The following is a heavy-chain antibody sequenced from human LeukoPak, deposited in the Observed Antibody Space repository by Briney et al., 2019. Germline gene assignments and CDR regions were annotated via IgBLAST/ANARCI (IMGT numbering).Heavy chain of an antibody. CDR3: AKDCGAGTSCSGN. D-gene: IGHD2-2*01. V-gene: IGHV3-30*02. Sequence: QAGGSLRLSCAASGFTFSSYGMHWVRQAPGKGLEWVAFIRYDGSNKYYADSVKGRFTISRDNSKNTLYLQMNSLRAEDTAVYYCAKDCGAGTSCSGNWGQGTLVTVSS. CDR2: IRYDGSNK. J-gene: IGHJ4*02. CDR1: GFTFSSYG.